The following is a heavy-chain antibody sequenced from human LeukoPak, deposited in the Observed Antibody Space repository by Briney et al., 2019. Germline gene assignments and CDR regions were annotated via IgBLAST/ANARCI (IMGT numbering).Heavy chain of an antibody. CDR1: GFTFSSYG. V-gene: IGHV3-23*01. D-gene: IGHD5-12*01. Sequence: GGSLRLSCAAPGFTFSSYGMSWVRQAPGKGLEWVSAISGSGGSTYYADSVKGRFTISRDNSKNTLYLQMNSLRAEDTAVYYCAKIGTRSRGSFWFDPWGQGTLVTVSS. CDR3: AKIGTRSRGSFWFDP. J-gene: IGHJ5*02. CDR2: ISGSGGST.